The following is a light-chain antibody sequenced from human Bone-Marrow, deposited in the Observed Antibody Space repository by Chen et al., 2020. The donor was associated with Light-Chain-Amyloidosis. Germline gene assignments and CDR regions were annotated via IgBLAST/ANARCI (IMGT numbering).Light chain of an antibody. V-gene: IGKV2-30*02. J-gene: IGKJ3*01. Sequence: DVVMTQSPLSLPVTLGQPASISCRSSQSLVHSNGNTYLNRFQQRPGQSPRRLIYQVSNRDSGVPDRFSGSGSGTDFTLKISKVEAEDVGVYYCMQGTHWPPFTFGPGIKVDIK. CDR3: MQGTHWPPFT. CDR1: QSLVHSNGNTY. CDR2: QVS.